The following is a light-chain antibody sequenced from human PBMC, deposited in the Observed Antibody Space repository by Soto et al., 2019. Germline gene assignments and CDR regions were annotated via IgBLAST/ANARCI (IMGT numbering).Light chain of an antibody. CDR1: QAVGRY. J-gene: IGKJ4*01. V-gene: IGKV1D-8*01. Sequence: VIWVTQSPSFLSASTGDTVTISCRVSQAVGRYLAWYRQRPGRAPDLLIYAASTLQSGVPSRFSGSGSGTDFTLTISYLQSEDFATYYCQQYDTLPLTFGGGTKVEIK. CDR3: QQYDTLPLT. CDR2: AAS.